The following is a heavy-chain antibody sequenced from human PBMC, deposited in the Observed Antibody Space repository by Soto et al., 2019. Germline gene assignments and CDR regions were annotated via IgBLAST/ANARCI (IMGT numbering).Heavy chain of an antibody. J-gene: IGHJ6*02. D-gene: IGHD2-8*01. CDR3: ARGHSTDCSNGVCSFFYNHEMDV. V-gene: IGHV1-2*04. CDR2: INPKSGGT. CDR1: GYSFTDYH. Sequence: ASVKVSCKASGYSFTDYHIHWVRQAPGQGLEWLGRINPKSGGTSTAQKFQGWVTMTRDRSISTVYMELTRLRPDDTAVYFCARGHSTDCSNGVCSFFYNHEMDVWGQGTTVTVSS.